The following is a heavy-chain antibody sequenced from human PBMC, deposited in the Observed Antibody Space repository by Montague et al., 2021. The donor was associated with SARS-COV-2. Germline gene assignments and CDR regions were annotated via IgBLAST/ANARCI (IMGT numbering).Heavy chain of an antibody. Sequence: SLRLSCAASGFTFSSYEMNWVRQAPGKGLEWVSYISSSGSTIYYADSVKGQFTISRDNAKNSLYLQMNSLRAEDTAVYYCVAFGGVIVTWFDPWGQGTLVTVSS. D-gene: IGHD3-16*02. CDR3: VAFGGVIVTWFDP. V-gene: IGHV3-48*03. CDR1: GFTFSSYE. CDR2: ISSSGSTI. J-gene: IGHJ5*02.